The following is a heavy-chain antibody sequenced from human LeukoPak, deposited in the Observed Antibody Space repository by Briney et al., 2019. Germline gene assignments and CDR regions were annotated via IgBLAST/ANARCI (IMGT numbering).Heavy chain of an antibody. D-gene: IGHD2-2*01. V-gene: IGHV4-39*02. CDR2: IYDSGST. Sequence: SETLSLTCTVSGGSIRSSYYYWGWIRQPPGKGLEWIGGIYDSGSTYYNPSLKSRVTISVDTSKNQFSLKLNSVTAADTAVYYCARDRYCSSTSCYGYYYYYGMDVWGQGTTVTVSS. CDR1: GGSIRSSYYY. J-gene: IGHJ6*02. CDR3: ARDRYCSSTSCYGYYYYYGMDV.